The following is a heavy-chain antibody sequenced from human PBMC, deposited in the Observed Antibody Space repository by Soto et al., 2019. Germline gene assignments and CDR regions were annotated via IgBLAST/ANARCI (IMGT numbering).Heavy chain of an antibody. J-gene: IGHJ4*02. CDR1: GFTFSSYA. CDR2: ISYDGSNK. V-gene: IGHV3-30-3*01. CDR3: AREWGTGDEYYFDY. Sequence: QVQLVESGGGMVQPGRSLRLSCAASGFTFSSYAMHWVRQAPGKGLEWVAVISYDGSNKYYADSVKGRFTISRDNSKNTLYLQMNSLRAEDTAVYYCAREWGTGDEYYFDYWGQGTLVTVSS. D-gene: IGHD7-27*01.